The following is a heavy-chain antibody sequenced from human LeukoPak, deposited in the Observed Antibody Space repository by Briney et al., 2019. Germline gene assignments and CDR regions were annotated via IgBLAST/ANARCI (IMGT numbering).Heavy chain of an antibody. Sequence: PGGSLRLSCAASGFTFSSYSMNWVRQAPGKGLEWVSSISSSNSYIYYADSVKGRFTISRDNAKKSLYLQMNSLGAEDTAVYYCARSGGYCSGGSCYYYFDYWGQGTLVTVSS. J-gene: IGHJ4*02. D-gene: IGHD2-15*01. CDR2: ISSSNSYI. V-gene: IGHV3-21*01. CDR1: GFTFSSYS. CDR3: ARSGGYCSGGSCYYYFDY.